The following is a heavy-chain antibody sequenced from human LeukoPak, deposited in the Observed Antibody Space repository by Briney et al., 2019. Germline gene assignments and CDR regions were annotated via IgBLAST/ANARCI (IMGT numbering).Heavy chain of an antibody. J-gene: IGHJ4*02. D-gene: IGHD6-13*01. CDR3: ASDSSSWYRGYYFDY. CDR1: GFTFSSYW. V-gene: IGHV3-74*01. Sequence: GGSLRLSCAASGFTFSSYWMHWARQAPGRGLVWVSRINSDGSSTSYADSVKGRFTISRDNAKNTLYLQMNSLRAEDTAVYYCASDSSSWYRGYYFDYWGQGTLVTVSS. CDR2: INSDGSST.